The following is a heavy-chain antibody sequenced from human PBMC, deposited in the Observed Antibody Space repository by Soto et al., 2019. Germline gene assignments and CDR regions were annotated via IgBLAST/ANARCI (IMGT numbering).Heavy chain of an antibody. CDR1: GFTFTDHY. V-gene: IGHV3-72*01. CDR2: TKNKPNNYTT. J-gene: IGHJ6*02. CDR3: AREIRRDCYYYYPLDV. Sequence: GGSLRLSCLASGFTFTDHYMDWVRQAPGTGLEWIARTKNKPNNYTTTYAASVKGRFTISRDDSESSLYLQMNNLKTEDTAVYYCAREIRRDCYYYYPLDVWGQGTTVTVSS.